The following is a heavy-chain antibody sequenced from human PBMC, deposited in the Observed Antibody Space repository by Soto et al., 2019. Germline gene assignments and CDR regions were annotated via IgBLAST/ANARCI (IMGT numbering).Heavy chain of an antibody. D-gene: IGHD3-16*01. CDR2: ISGSGGST. V-gene: IGHV3-23*01. J-gene: IGHJ4*02. CDR1: GFTFGSYA. Sequence: PGGSLRLSCAASGFTFGSYAMSWVRQAPGKGLEWVSAISGSGGSTYYADSVKGRFTISRDNSKNTLYLQMNSLRAEDTAFYYCIKDTTPGGLDYWGRPILVTVSS. CDR3: IKDTTPGGLDY.